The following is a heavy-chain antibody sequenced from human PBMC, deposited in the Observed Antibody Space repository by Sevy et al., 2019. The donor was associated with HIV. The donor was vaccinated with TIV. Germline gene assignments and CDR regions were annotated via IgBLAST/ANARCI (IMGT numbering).Heavy chain of an antibody. Sequence: GGSLRLSCAASGFSLNSYWMSWVRQAPGKGLEWVANIKQDGSVTDYVDSVKGRFTISRDNARNFLYLQMNSLRAEYTARYYCVRAIAADGSFWGQGTLVTVSS. CDR3: VRAIAADGSF. D-gene: IGHD6-13*01. V-gene: IGHV3-7*01. CDR2: IKQDGSVT. CDR1: GFSLNSYW. J-gene: IGHJ4*02.